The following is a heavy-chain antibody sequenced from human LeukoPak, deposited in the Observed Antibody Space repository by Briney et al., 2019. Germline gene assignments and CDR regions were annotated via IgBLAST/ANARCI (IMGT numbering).Heavy chain of an antibody. J-gene: IGHJ6*03. CDR2: IYYSGST. Sequence: SETQSLTCTVSGGSISSDSYYWSWIRQPPGKGLEWIGYIYYSGSTYYNPSLKSRVTISVDTSKNQFSLKLTSVTAADTAVYYCARDSSGSITKGYLYYYMDVWGKGTTVTVSS. CDR1: GGSISSDSYY. D-gene: IGHD3-22*01. V-gene: IGHV4-30-4*08. CDR3: ARDSSGSITKGYLYYYMDV.